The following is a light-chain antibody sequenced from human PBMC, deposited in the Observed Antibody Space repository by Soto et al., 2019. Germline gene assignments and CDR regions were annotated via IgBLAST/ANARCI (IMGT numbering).Light chain of an antibody. CDR1: QSVSSN. CDR2: SAS. Sequence: EIVMTQSPGTLSMSPGERATLSCRASQSVSSNLAWYQQKPGQAPRLLIYSASTRATGIPARFSGSGSGTEFTLTISSLQSEDFAVYYCQQYNNWPPTWTFGQGTKVEIK. J-gene: IGKJ1*01. V-gene: IGKV3-15*01. CDR3: QQYNNWPPTWT.